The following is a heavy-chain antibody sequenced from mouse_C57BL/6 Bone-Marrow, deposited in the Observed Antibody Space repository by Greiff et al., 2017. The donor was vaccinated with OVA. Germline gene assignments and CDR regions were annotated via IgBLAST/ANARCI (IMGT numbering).Heavy chain of an antibody. J-gene: IGHJ3*01. V-gene: IGHV1-74*01. CDR3: EIWGWLLPWFAY. CDR1: GYTFTSYW. Sequence: QVQLQQPGAELVKPGASVKVSCKASGYTFTSYWMHWVKQRPGQGLEWIGRIHPSDSDTNYNQKFKGKATLTVDKSSSTAYMQRSRLTSEDSAVYYCEIWGWLLPWFAYWGQGTLVTVAA. CDR2: IHPSDSDT. D-gene: IGHD2-3*01.